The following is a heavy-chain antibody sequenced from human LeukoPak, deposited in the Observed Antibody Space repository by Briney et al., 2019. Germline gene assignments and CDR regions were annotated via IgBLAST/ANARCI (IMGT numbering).Heavy chain of an antibody. J-gene: IGHJ3*02. CDR3: ARSPLKHYYDSSGYGAFDI. D-gene: IGHD3-22*01. V-gene: IGHV1-69*05. Sequence: GASVKDSCKASGYTFTSYAISWVRQAPGQGLEWMGRIIPIFGTANYAQKFQGRVTITTDESTSTAYMELSSLRSEDTAVYYCARSPLKHYYDSSGYGAFDIWGQGTMVTVSS. CDR1: GYTFTSYA. CDR2: IIPIFGTA.